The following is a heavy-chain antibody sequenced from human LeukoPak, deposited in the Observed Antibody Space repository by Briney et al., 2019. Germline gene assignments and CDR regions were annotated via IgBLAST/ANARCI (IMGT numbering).Heavy chain of an antibody. CDR3: ARGSHGDSIYYYYGMDV. V-gene: IGHV7-4-1*02. D-gene: IGHD4-17*01. CDR2: INTNTGNP. CDR1: GYTFTSYA. J-gene: IGHJ6*02. Sequence: ASVKVSCKASGYTFTSYAMNWVRQAPGQGLEWMGWINTNTGNPTYAQGFTGRFVFSLDTSVSTAYLQISSLKTEDTAVYYCARGSHGDSIYYYYGMDVWGQGTTVTVSS.